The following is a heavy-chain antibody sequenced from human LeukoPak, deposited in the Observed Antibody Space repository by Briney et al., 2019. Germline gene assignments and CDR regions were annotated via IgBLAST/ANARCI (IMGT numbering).Heavy chain of an antibody. J-gene: IGHJ5*02. D-gene: IGHD4-17*01. V-gene: IGHV4-39*01. CDR2: IYYSGNT. CDR1: GGSISSSTYY. Sequence: PSETLSLTCTVSGGSISSSTYYWGWIRQPPGKGLEWIGNIYYSGNTYYNPSLKSRVAISVDTSKNQFSLKLSSVTAADTAVYYCARHVYGDYGGNWFDPWGQGTLVTVSS. CDR3: ARHVYGDYGGNWFDP.